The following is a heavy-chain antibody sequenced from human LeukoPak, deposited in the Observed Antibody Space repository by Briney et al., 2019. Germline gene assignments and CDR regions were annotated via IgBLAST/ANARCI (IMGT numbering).Heavy chain of an antibody. D-gene: IGHD6-19*01. CDR1: GGSISSSSYY. J-gene: IGHJ6*03. CDR2: IYYSGST. V-gene: IGHV4-39*07. Sequence: SETLSLTCAVSGGSISSSSYYWGWIRQPPGKGLEWIGSIYYSGSTYYNPSLKSRVTISVDTSKNQFSLKLSSVTAADTAVHYCAREAVAGNYYMDVWGKGTTVTVSS. CDR3: AREAVAGNYYMDV.